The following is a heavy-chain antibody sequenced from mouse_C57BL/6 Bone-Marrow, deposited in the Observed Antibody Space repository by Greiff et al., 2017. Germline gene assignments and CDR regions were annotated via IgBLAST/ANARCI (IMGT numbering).Heavy chain of an antibody. J-gene: IGHJ4*01. V-gene: IGHV5-16*01. CDR3: ARDRAYYSNYYAMDY. Sequence: EVQGVESEGGLVQPGSSMKLSCTASGFTFSDYYMAWVRQVPEKGLEWVANINYDGSSPYYLDSLKSRFIISRDNAKSMLYLQMSSLKSEDTATYYSARDRAYYSNYYAMDYWGQGTSVTVSS. CDR1: GFTFSDYY. CDR2: INYDGSSP. D-gene: IGHD2-5*01.